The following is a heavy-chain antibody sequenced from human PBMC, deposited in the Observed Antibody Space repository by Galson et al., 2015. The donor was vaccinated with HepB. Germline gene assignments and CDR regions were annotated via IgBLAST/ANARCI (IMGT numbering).Heavy chain of an antibody. D-gene: IGHD6-13*01. Sequence: SLRLSCTASGFTFDDYGMSWVRQAPGKGLEWVSGINWNGGSTGYADSVKGRFTISRDNAKNSLYLQMNSLRAEDTAVYYCARDRPPGIAAAGSFQYWGQGTLVTVSS. CDR3: ARDRPPGIAAAGSFQY. J-gene: IGHJ1*01. CDR1: GFTFDDYG. V-gene: IGHV3-20*04. CDR2: INWNGGST.